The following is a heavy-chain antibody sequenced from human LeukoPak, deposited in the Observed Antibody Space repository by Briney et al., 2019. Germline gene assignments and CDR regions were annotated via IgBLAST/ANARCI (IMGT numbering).Heavy chain of an antibody. Sequence: SETLSLTCTASGGSISSSSYYWGWIRQPPGKGLEWIGSIYYSGSTYYNPSLKSRVTISVDTSKNQFSLKLSSVTAADTAVYYCASSSILVVVISNFDYWGQGTLVTVSS. CDR2: IYYSGST. D-gene: IGHD3-22*01. CDR3: ASSSILVVVISNFDY. V-gene: IGHV4-39*01. J-gene: IGHJ4*02. CDR1: GGSISSSSYY.